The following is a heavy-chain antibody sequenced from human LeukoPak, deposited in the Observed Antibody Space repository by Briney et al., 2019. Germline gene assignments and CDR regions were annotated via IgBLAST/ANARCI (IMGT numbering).Heavy chain of an antibody. CDR2: IYDSGTT. V-gene: IGHV4-59*01. CDR1: GGSIRSYY. CDR3: ARLVAGFDI. Sequence: PSETLSLTCTVSGGSIRSYYWSWIRQPPGQGLEWIGYIYDSGTTNYKSSLKSRVTISLDTSKNQFSLELRSVTAADTAVYYCARLVAGFDIWGPGKMVTVSS. J-gene: IGHJ3*02. D-gene: IGHD6-13*01.